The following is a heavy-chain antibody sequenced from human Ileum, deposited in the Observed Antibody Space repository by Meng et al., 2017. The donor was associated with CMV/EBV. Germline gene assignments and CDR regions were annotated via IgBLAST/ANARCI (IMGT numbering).Heavy chain of an antibody. Sequence: SETLSLTCTVSGGSVSSGSNYWSWIRQPPGKGLEWIGYIYYNGSTNYNPSLKSRVTISVDTSKNQFSLEVSSVTAADTAVYYCARVRLELHYYYDYWGQGTLVTVSS. J-gene: IGHJ4*02. V-gene: IGHV4-61*01. CDR1: GGSVSSGSNY. CDR3: ARVRLELHYYYDY. CDR2: IYYNGST. D-gene: IGHD1-7*01.